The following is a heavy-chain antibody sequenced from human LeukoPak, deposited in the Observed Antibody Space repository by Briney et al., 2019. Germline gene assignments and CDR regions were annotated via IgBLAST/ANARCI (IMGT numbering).Heavy chain of an antibody. CDR3: ARSRGYSSGNWFDP. Sequence: PSETLSLTCTVSGGSISSYYWSWIRQPPGKGLEWIGYIYYSGSTNYNPSLKSRVTISVDTSKNQFSLKLSSVTAADTAVYYCARSRGYSSGNWFDPWGQGTLVTVSS. V-gene: IGHV4-59*01. J-gene: IGHJ5*02. D-gene: IGHD5-18*01. CDR2: IYYSGST. CDR1: GGSISSYY.